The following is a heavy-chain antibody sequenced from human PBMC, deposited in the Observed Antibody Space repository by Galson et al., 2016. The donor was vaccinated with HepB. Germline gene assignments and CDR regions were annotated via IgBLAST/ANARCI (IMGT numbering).Heavy chain of an antibody. V-gene: IGHV3-30-3*02. CDR2: ISNDGYYE. CDR1: GFTFSTYP. J-gene: IGHJ4*02. Sequence: SLRLSCAASGFTFSTYPMFWVRQAPGKGLEWMSLISNDGYYEYYADSVKGRFTISRDNSKNILYLQLKNLGPEDTAVYYCAEVEPNSGWDGHYWGQGTLVTVSS. D-gene: IGHD6-19*01. CDR3: AEVEPNSGWDGHY.